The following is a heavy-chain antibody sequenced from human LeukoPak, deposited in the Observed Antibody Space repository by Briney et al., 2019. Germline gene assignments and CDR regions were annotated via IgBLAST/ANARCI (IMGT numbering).Heavy chain of an antibody. V-gene: IGHV3-30-3*01. Sequence: PGGSLRLSCAASGFTFSSYAMHWVRQAPGKGLEWVAVISYDGSNKYYADSVKGRFTISRDNSKNTLYLQMNSLRAEDTAVYYCARGTIFGVVIIEGAFDYWGQGTLVTVSS. CDR3: ARGTIFGVVIIEGAFDY. CDR1: GFTFSSYA. J-gene: IGHJ4*02. CDR2: ISYDGSNK. D-gene: IGHD3-3*01.